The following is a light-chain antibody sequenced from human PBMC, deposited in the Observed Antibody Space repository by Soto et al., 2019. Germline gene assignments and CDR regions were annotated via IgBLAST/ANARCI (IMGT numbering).Light chain of an antibody. V-gene: IGKV3-15*01. CDR2: DTS. J-gene: IGKJ5*01. CDR3: QQYNNWPPIT. Sequence: EIVLTQSPATLSSFTRDRVTLYCRASQYINTRLAWYQHRPGQAPRLLIYDTSTRATGIPARFSGSGSGTEFTLTISSLQSEDFAVYYCQQYNNWPPITVGQGTRLEIK. CDR1: QYINTR.